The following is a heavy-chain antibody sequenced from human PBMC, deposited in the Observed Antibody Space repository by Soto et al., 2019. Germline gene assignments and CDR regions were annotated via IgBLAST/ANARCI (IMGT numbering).Heavy chain of an antibody. Sequence: GGSLRLSCAASGFTFSSYAMSWVRQAPGKGLEWVSAISGSGISTYYADSVKGRFTISRDNSKNMLYLQMNSLRAENTAVYYCVEVLMGATTGSNAFDVWGQGTMVTVSS. D-gene: IGHD1-26*01. V-gene: IGHV3-23*01. CDR3: VEVLMGATTGSNAFDV. CDR1: GFTFSSYA. J-gene: IGHJ3*01. CDR2: ISGSGIST.